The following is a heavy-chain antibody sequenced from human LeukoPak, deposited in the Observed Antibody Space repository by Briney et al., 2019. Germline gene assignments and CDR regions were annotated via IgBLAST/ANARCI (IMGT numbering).Heavy chain of an antibody. CDR1: GGTFISYA. J-gene: IGHJ4*02. V-gene: IGHV1-69*13. CDR2: IIPMIGPA. Sequence: SVTVXXKASGGTFISYAINWVRQAPGQGLEWMGGIIPMIGPANYAQKFQGRVTITADESTSTANMELSSLRSEDRALYYCAXGRKVGTLDYWGQGXLVTVSS. CDR3: AXGRKVGTLDY. D-gene: IGHD1-26*01.